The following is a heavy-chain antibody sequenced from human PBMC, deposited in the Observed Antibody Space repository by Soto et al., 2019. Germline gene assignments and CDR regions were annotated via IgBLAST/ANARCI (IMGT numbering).Heavy chain of an antibody. D-gene: IGHD3-10*01. CDR1: DGSISSYY. CDR2: IYYSGST. J-gene: IGHJ5*02. Sequence: SQTLSVTCSVGDGSISSYYWSWIRQPPGKGLEWIGYIYYSGSTNYNPSLKSRVTISVDTSKNQFSLKLSSVTAADTAVYYCVRSGGSGSYYPWFDPWGQGTLVTVSS. V-gene: IGHV4-59*01. CDR3: VRSGGSGSYYPWFDP.